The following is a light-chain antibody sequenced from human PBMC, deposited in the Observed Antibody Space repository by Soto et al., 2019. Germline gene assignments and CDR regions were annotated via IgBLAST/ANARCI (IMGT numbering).Light chain of an antibody. CDR3: TSYTSSSTYV. V-gene: IGLV2-14*01. CDR2: EVS. Sequence: QSPLTQPASVSGAPGQSITISCTATSSDVGGYNYVSWYQQHPGKAPKLMIFEVSNRPSGVSNRFSGSKSGNTASLTISGLQAEDEADYYCTSYTSSSTYVFGTGTKVTV. CDR1: SSDVGGYNY. J-gene: IGLJ1*01.